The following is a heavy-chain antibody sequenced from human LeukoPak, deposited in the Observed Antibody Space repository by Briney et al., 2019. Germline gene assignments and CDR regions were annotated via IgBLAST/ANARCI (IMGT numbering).Heavy chain of an antibody. V-gene: IGHV3-30*18. CDR2: ISYDGSNK. CDR1: GFTFSSYG. D-gene: IGHD3-22*01. J-gene: IGHJ6*02. Sequence: PGGSLRLSCAASGFTFSSYGMHWVRQAPGKGLEWVAVISYDGSNKYYADSVKGRFTISRDDSKNTLYLQMNSLRAEDTAVYYCAKDSYYDSSGYPTGRLRYYYYYYGRDVWGQGTTVTVSS. CDR3: AKDSYYDSSGYPTGRLRYYYYYYGRDV.